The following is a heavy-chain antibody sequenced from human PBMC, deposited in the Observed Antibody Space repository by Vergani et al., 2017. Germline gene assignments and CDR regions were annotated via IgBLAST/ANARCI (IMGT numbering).Heavy chain of an antibody. CDR1: GYTFTGYY. CDR3: ARVPRGWLRLPYYYYYMDV. J-gene: IGHJ6*03. D-gene: IGHD5-12*01. Sequence: QVQLVQSGAEVKKPGASVKVSCKASGYTFTGYYMHWVRQAPGQGLEWMGWINPNSGGTNYAQKFQGRVTMTRDTSISTAYMELSRLRSDDTAVYYCARVPRGWLRLPYYYYYMDVWGKGTTVTVSS. V-gene: IGHV1-2*02. CDR2: INPNSGGT.